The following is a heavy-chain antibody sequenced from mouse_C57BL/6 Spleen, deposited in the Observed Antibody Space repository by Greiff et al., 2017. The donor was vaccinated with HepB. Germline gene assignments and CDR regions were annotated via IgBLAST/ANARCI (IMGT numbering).Heavy chain of an antibody. Sequence: EVQVVESGGDLVKPGGSLKLSCAASGFTFSSYGMSWVRQTPDKRLEWVATISSGGSYTYYPDSVKGRFTISRDNAKNTLYLQMSSLKSEDTAMYYCARPGSNRYYFDYWGQGTTLTVSS. CDR2: ISSGGSYT. CDR1: GFTFSSYG. D-gene: IGHD3-1*01. V-gene: IGHV5-6*01. CDR3: ARPGSNRYYFDY. J-gene: IGHJ2*01.